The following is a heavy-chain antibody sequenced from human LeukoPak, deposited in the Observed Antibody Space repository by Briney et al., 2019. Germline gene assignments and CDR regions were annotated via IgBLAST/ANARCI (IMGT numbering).Heavy chain of an antibody. CDR2: ISGSVGST. Sequence: PARSLRPSCAASGFTFSSYAMSWVRQPPGKGLEWVSAISGSVGSTYYAGSVKGRFTISRDNSKNTLYLQMNSLRAEDTAVYYCAKDQPLSSSSEPDYWGQGTLVTVSS. CDR1: GFTFSSYA. D-gene: IGHD6-6*01. CDR3: AKDQPLSSSSEPDY. V-gene: IGHV3-23*01. J-gene: IGHJ4*02.